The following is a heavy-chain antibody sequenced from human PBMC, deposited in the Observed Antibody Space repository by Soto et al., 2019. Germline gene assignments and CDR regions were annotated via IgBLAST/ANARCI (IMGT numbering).Heavy chain of an antibody. V-gene: IGHV3-7*01. J-gene: IGHJ6*04. CDR3: AGSTSCYYYYGMAC. CDR1: GITHSSYW. CDR2: IEQDGSEK. D-gene: IGHD1-26*01. Sequence: GGSLRLSCAAGGITHSSYWLRWGRQAPRKGPEWLANIEQDGSEKYYVDSAKGRFTISTDNARNSQYLQMTSLRAEDTAGYYCAGSTSCYYYYGMACRGRGCTGTV.